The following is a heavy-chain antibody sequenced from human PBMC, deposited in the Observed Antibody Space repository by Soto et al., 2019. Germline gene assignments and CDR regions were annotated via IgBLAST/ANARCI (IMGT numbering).Heavy chain of an antibody. V-gene: IGHV4-4*07. D-gene: IGHD3-22*01. J-gene: IGHJ3*02. CDR2: IYTSGST. CDR1: GGSISSYY. Sequence: RSLTFTVSGGSISSYYWSWIRQPAGKGLEWIGRIYTSGSTNYNPSLKSRVTMSVDTSKNQFSLKLSSVTAADTAVYYCARDVPNYYDSSGRMRPDDFDIWGQGTMVTVS. CDR3: ARDVPNYYDSSGRMRPDDFDI.